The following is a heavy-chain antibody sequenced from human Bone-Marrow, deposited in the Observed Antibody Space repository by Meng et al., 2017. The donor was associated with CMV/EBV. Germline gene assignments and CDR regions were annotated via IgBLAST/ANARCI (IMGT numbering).Heavy chain of an antibody. CDR1: GFTFSNYW. CDR3: ARGTSASCID. D-gene: IGHD2-2*01. J-gene: IGHJ4*02. V-gene: IGHV3-74*01. Sequence: GESLKISCAASGFTFSNYWMHWVRQAPEKGLVWVSRIYSDGSSTNYADSVKGRFTISRDNAKNTLYLQMNSLRAEDTAVYYCARGTSASCIDCGQGILVTASS. CDR2: IYSDGSST.